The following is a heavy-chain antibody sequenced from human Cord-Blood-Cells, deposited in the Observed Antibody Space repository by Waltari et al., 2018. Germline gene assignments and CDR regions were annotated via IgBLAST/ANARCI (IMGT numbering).Heavy chain of an antibody. J-gene: IGHJ4*02. D-gene: IGHD1-20*01. CDR1: GYTYTGYY. CDR2: INPNSGGT. V-gene: IGHV1-2*04. Sequence: QVQLVQSGAEVKKPGASLKVSCKASGYTYTGYYIHWVRQAPGQGLGWTGWINPNSGGTNYAQKFQGWVTMTRDTSISTAYMELSRLRSDDTAVYYCARAGPINSLDYWGQGTLVTVSS. CDR3: ARAGPINSLDY.